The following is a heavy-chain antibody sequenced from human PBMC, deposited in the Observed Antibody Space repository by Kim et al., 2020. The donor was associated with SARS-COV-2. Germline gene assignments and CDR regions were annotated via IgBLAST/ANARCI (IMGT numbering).Heavy chain of an antibody. J-gene: IGHJ4*02. Sequence: GGSLRLSCAASGFTVSSNYMSWVRQAPGKGLEWVSVIYSGGSTYYADSVKGRFTISRDNSKNTLYLQMNSLRAEDTAVYYCARICSGGSCPFDYWGQGTLVTVSS. D-gene: IGHD2-15*01. CDR1: GFTVSSNY. CDR3: ARICSGGSCPFDY. CDR2: IYSGGST. V-gene: IGHV3-66*01.